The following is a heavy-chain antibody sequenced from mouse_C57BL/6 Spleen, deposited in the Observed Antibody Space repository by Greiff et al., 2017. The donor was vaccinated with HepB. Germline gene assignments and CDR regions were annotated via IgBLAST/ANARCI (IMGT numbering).Heavy chain of an antibody. J-gene: IGHJ4*01. Sequence: VQVVESGPGLVQPSQSLSITCTVSGFSLTSYGVHWVRQSPGKGLEWLGVIWSGGSTDYNAAFISRLSISKDNSKSQVFFKMNSLQADDTAIYYCARGGLRRYYAMDYWGQGTSVTVSS. CDR2: IWSGGST. CDR3: ARGGLRRYYAMDY. V-gene: IGHV2-2*01. D-gene: IGHD2-4*01. CDR1: GFSLTSYG.